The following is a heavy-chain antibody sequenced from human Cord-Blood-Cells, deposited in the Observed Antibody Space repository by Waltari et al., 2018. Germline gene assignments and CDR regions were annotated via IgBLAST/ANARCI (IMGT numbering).Heavy chain of an antibody. Sequence: QVQLQESGPGLVKPSETLSLTCAVSGYSISSGYYWGWIRLPPGKGLEWIGSIYHSGSTYYNPSLKSRVTISVDTSKNQFSLKLSSVTAADTAVYYCAREIGYCSSTSCYDAFDIWGQGTMVTVSS. V-gene: IGHV4-38-2*02. J-gene: IGHJ3*02. CDR1: GYSISSGYY. CDR2: IYHSGST. D-gene: IGHD2-2*01. CDR3: AREIGYCSSTSCYDAFDI.